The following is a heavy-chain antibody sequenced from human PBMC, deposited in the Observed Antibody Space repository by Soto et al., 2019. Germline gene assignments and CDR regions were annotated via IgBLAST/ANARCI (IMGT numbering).Heavy chain of an antibody. J-gene: IGHJ6*02. V-gene: IGHV3-30*18. CDR3: AKSAGAYRHQYKCMDV. D-gene: IGHD3-16*02. Sequence: PGGSLRLSCVGSAPTVSNYGMHWVRQAPGKGLEWVALISYDGSEEHYADSVKGRFTLSRDNSKNNIYLEMNGLRPEDTAVYYCAKSAGAYRHQYKCMDVWGQGTTVTVSS. CDR2: ISYDGSEE. CDR1: APTVSNYG.